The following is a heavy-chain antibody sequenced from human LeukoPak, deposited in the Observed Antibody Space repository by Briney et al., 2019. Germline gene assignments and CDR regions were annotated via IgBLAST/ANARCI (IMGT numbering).Heavy chain of an antibody. D-gene: IGHD1-26*01. CDR3: ARDRVGARRDTDAFDI. V-gene: IGHV1-2*02. CDR2: INPNSGGT. J-gene: IGHJ3*02. CDR1: GYTFTSYG. Sequence: ASVKVSCKASGYTFTSYGISWVRQAPGQGLEWMGWINPNSGGTNYAQKFQGRVTMTRDTSISTAYMELSRLRSDDTAVYYCARDRVGARRDTDAFDIWGQGTMVTVSS.